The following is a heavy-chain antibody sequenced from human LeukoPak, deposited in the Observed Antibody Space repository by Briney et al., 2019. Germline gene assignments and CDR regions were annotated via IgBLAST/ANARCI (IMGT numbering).Heavy chain of an antibody. CDR3: AKATTISAAGSHFVY. Sequence: QPGGSLRLSCEESGFTSSNYAMSWVRQAPGGGLEWVAAISGNGGTTYYTDSVKGRFTISRDNSKNTLYLQMNSLRAEDTAVFYCAKATTISAAGSHFVYWGQGTLVTVSS. V-gene: IGHV3-23*01. CDR1: GFTSSNYA. D-gene: IGHD6-13*01. J-gene: IGHJ4*02. CDR2: ISGNGGTT.